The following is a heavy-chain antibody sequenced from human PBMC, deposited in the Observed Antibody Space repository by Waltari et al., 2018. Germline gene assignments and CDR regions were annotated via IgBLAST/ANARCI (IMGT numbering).Heavy chain of an antibody. D-gene: IGHD6-13*01. CDR1: GFTFSSHS. Sequence: EVQLVESGGGLVKPGGSLRLSCAASGFTFSSHSMNWVRQAPGKGLEWVSSIGSSSNYIYYADSVKGRFTISRDNAKNSLYLQMNSLRAEDTAVYYCARPFAGNELAFWGRGTLVVVSS. J-gene: IGHJ2*01. CDR2: IGSSSNYI. CDR3: ARPFAGNELAF. V-gene: IGHV3-21*01.